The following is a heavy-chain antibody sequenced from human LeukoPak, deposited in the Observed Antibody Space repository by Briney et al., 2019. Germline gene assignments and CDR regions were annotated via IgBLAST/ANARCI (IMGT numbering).Heavy chain of an antibody. Sequence: PSETLSLTCTVSGGSISSSSYSWGWIRQPPGKGLEWIGSIYYSGSTYYNPSLKSRVTISVDTSKNQFSLKLSSVTAADTAVYYCASPRGYSYGRWGMDVWGQGTTVTVSS. CDR3: ASPRGYSYGRWGMDV. CDR2: IYYSGST. CDR1: GGSISSSSYS. D-gene: IGHD5-18*01. J-gene: IGHJ6*02. V-gene: IGHV4-39*01.